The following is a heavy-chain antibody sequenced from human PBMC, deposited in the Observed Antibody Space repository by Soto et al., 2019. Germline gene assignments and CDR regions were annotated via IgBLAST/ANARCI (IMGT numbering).Heavy chain of an antibody. Sequence: ASETLSLTCTVSGGSISSSSYYWGWIRQPPGKGLEWIGEINHSGSTNYNPSLKSRVTISVDTSKNQFSLKLSSVTAADTAVYYCARDLAPWIAAAGTEGWFDPWGQGTLVTVSS. D-gene: IGHD6-13*01. CDR2: INHSGST. CDR1: GGSISSSSYY. J-gene: IGHJ5*02. V-gene: IGHV4-39*07. CDR3: ARDLAPWIAAAGTEGWFDP.